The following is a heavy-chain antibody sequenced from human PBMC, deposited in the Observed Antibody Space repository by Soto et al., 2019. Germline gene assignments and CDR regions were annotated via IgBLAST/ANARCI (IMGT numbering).Heavy chain of an antibody. V-gene: IGHV2-5*02. CDR3: AHSPPFSRYSYGYRGPPGWFDP. D-gene: IGHD5-18*01. CDR1: GFSLSTSGVG. CDR2: IYWDDDK. J-gene: IGHJ5*02. Sequence: SGPTLVKPPQTLTLTCTFSGFSLSTSGVGVGWIRQPPGKALEWLALIYWDDDKRYSPSLKSRLTITKDTSKNQVVLTMTNMDPVDTATYYCAHSPPFSRYSYGYRGPPGWFDPWGQGTLVTVSS.